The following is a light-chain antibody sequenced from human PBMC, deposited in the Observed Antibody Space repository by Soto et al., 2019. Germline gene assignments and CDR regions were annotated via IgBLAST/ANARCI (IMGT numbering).Light chain of an antibody. Sequence: DIQMTQSPPSLSASVGDRATITCQASQDITIYLNWYQQRPGRAPKLLIYDASTLETGVPSRFSGSGSGTVFTFTITSLQPEDIATYYCQHYENLPFTFGPGTKVAI. CDR3: QHYENLPFT. V-gene: IGKV1-33*01. CDR1: QDITIY. CDR2: DAS. J-gene: IGKJ3*01.